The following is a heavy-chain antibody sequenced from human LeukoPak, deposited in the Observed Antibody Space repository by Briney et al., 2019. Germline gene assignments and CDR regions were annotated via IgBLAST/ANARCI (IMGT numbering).Heavy chain of an antibody. V-gene: IGHV3-11*01. CDR3: ARDSMVRGVD. CDR2: ISGSGNTI. CDR1: GFTFSDHY. J-gene: IGHJ4*02. D-gene: IGHD3-10*01. Sequence: KSGGSLRLSCEASGFTFSDHYMSWIRQAPGKGLEWISYISGSGNTIYYADSVKGRFTISRDNAKNTLYLQMNSLRAEDTAVYYCARDSMVRGVDWGQGTLVTVSS.